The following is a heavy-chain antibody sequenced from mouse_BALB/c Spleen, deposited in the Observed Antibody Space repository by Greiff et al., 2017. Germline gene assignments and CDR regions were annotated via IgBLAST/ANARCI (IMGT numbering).Heavy chain of an antibody. CDR1: GYNFTSYW. CDR3: ARVAYYYAMDY. V-gene: IGHV1-55*01. CDR2: IYHGSGST. J-gene: IGHJ4*01. D-gene: IGHD6-1*01. Sequence: VQLQQPGAELVKPGTSVKLSCKASGYNFTSYWINWVKLRPGQGLEWIGDIYHGSGSTNYNEKFKSKATLTVDTSSSTAYMQLSSLASEDSALYYCARVAYYYAMDYWGQGTSVTVSS.